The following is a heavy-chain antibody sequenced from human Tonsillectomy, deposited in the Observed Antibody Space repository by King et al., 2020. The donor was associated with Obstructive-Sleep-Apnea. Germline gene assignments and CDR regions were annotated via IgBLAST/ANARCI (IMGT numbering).Heavy chain of an antibody. Sequence: VQLVESGGGLVQPGGSLRLSCAASGFAFSGHAMSWVRQAPGEGLEWVSFLSGSGDNTFYADPVTGRFTISRYNSKDTLYLQMKSLRAEDTAVYFCAKLSRGSGTYRGYFYYGMDVWGQGTTVIVSS. CDR2: LSGSGDNT. D-gene: IGHD3-10*01. V-gene: IGHV3-23*04. J-gene: IGHJ6*02. CDR1: GFAFSGHA. CDR3: AKLSRGSGTYRGYFYYGMDV.